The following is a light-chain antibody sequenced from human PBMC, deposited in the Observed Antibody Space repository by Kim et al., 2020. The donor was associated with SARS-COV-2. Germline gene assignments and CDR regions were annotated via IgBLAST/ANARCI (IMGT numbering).Light chain of an antibody. CDR1: SSNVGDND. Sequence: GQKVTISCCGSSSNVGDNDVSWYQHLPGTAPKLLIYDNHKRPSGTPDRFSGSKSGTSATLVITGLQTGDEADYYCATWDDTLDVGVFGGGTQLTVL. CDR2: DNH. J-gene: IGLJ3*02. V-gene: IGLV1-51*01. CDR3: ATWDDTLDVGV.